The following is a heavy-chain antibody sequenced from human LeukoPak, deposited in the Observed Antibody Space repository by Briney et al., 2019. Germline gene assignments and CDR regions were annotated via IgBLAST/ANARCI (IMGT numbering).Heavy chain of an antibody. CDR3: AKQGKEQWLSYYYYGMDV. D-gene: IGHD6-19*01. J-gene: IGHJ6*02. CDR1: GFTFSSYG. Sequence: PGGSLRLSCAASGFTFSSYGMHWVRQAPGKGLEWVAVISYDGSNKYYADSVKGRFTISRDNSKNTLYLQMNSLRAEDTAVYYCAKQGKEQWLSYYYYGMDVWGQGTTVTVSS. CDR2: ISYDGSNK. V-gene: IGHV3-30*18.